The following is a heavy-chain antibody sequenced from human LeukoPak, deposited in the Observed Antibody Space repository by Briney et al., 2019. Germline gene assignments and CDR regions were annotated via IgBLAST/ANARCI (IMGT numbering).Heavy chain of an antibody. V-gene: IGHV4-39*01. CDR2: IFYSGNP. CDR3: AGQTSLSVTGN. J-gene: IGHJ4*02. D-gene: IGHD6-19*01. Sequence: SQTLSLTCTVSGGSISSRSYYWGWIRQPPGKGLEWIGSIFYSGNPYYNPSLKGRVTISVDTSENQFSLKLSSVTAADTAVYYCAGQTSLSVTGNWGQGTLVTVSS. CDR1: GGSISSRSYY.